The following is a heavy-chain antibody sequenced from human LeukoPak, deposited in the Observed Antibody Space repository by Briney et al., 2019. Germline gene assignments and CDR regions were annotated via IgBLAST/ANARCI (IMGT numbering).Heavy chain of an antibody. CDR1: GFTFSSYA. V-gene: IGHV3-48*04. J-gene: IGHJ3*02. Sequence: GGSLRLSCAASGFTFSSYAMSWVRQAPGKGLEWVSYISSSGSTIYYADSVKGRFTISRDNAKNSLYLQMNSLRAEDTAVYYCARVKYYDSSGYYDAFDIWGQGTMVTVSS. CDR3: ARVKYYDSSGYYDAFDI. D-gene: IGHD3-22*01. CDR2: ISSSGSTI.